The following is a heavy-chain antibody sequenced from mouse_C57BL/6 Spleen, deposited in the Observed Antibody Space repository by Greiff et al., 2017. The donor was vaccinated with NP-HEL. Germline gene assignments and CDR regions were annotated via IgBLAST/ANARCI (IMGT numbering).Heavy chain of an antibody. Sequence: LQESGAELVMPGASVKLSCKASGYTFTSYWMHWVKQRPGQGLEWIGEIDPSDSYTNYNQKFKGKSTLTVDKATSTAYMQRSSLTSEDSAVYYCARNPDYWGQGTTLTVSS. CDR1: GYTFTSYW. V-gene: IGHV1-69*01. CDR2: IDPSDSYT. CDR3: ARNPDY. J-gene: IGHJ2*01.